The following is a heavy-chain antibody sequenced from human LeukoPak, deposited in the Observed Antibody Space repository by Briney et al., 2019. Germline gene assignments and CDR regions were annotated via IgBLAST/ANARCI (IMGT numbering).Heavy chain of an antibody. V-gene: IGHV4-39*01. CDR3: ARQGYCAGGSCPDQYGMEV. CDR1: GGSISSSSYY. CDR2: IYYSGTT. J-gene: IGHJ6*02. D-gene: IGHD2-15*01. Sequence: SETLSLTCTVSGGSISSSSYYWGWIRQPPGKGLEWIGNIYYSGTTYYNPSLKSRVTISVDTSKNQFSLKLTSVTAADTAVYYCARQGYCAGGSCPDQYGMEVWGQGTTVTVSS.